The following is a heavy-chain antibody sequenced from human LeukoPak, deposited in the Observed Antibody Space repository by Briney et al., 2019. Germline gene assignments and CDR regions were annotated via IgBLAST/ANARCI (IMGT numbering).Heavy chain of an antibody. V-gene: IGHV4-31*03. J-gene: IGHJ4*02. CDR1: GGSISSGGYY. CDR3: ARASDFWSGYSGFDY. Sequence: EPSQTLSLTCTVSGGSISSGGYYWSWLRQHPGKGLEWIGYIYYSGSTYYNPSPKSRVTISVDTSKNQFSLKLSSVTAADTAVYYCARASDFWSGYSGFDYWGQGTLVTVSS. D-gene: IGHD3-3*01. CDR2: IYYSGST.